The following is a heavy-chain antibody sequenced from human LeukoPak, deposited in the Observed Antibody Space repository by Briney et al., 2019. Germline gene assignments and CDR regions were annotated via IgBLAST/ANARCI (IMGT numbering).Heavy chain of an antibody. CDR2: ISSSSSYI. V-gene: IGHV3-21*01. D-gene: IGHD6-19*01. J-gene: IGHJ6*03. CDR1: GFTFSSYS. Sequence: GGSLRLSCAASGFTFSSYSMNWVRQAPGKGLEWVSSISSSSSYIYSADSVKGRFTISRDNAKNSLYLQMNSLRAEDTAVYYCARGVVGAVAGYYYYYYMDVWGKGTTVTVSS. CDR3: ARGVVGAVAGYYYYYYMDV.